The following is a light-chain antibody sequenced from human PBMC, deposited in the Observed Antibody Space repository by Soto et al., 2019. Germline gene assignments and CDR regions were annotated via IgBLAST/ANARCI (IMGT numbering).Light chain of an antibody. J-gene: IGLJ2*01. CDR3: HYWDTGIRV. CDR1: SGHSRYT. CDR2: LNSDGSH. V-gene: IGLV4-69*01. Sequence: QLVLTQSPSASASLGASVKLTCTLSSGHSRYTIAWHQQQPEKGPRSLMKLNSDGSHNKGDGTPDRFSGSSSGAERYLTIASLQYEGEADYYCHYWDTGIRVFGGGTKLTVL.